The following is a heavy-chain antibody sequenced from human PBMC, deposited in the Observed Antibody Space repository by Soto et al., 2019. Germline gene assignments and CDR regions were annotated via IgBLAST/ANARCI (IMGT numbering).Heavy chain of an antibody. CDR2: INSDETST. V-gene: IGHV3-74*01. Sequence: LRLSCAASGFTFSSYWMHWVRQAPGEGLVWLSRINSDETSTAYADSVKGRFTVSRDNAKKTLFLQMNSLRADDTAVYYCAGGVWGSYRIGTFDIWGQGTVVTVSS. D-gene: IGHD3-16*01. CDR3: AGGVWGSYRIGTFDI. J-gene: IGHJ3*02. CDR1: GFTFSSYW.